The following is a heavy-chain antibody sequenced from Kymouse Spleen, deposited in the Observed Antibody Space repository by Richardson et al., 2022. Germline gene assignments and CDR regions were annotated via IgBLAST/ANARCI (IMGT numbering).Heavy chain of an antibody. J-gene: IGHJ6*02. CDR2: IYYSGST. V-gene: IGHV4-39*01. CDR1: GGSISSSSYY. CDR3: ARRGYYGSGSYYNTYYYYYYGMDV. Sequence: QLQLQESGPGLVKPSETLSLTCTVSGGSISSSSYYWGWIRQPPGKGLEWIGSIYYSGSTYYNPSLKSRVTISVDTSKNQFSLKLSSVTAADTAVYYCARRGYYGSGSYYNTYYYYYYGMDVWGQGTTVTVSS. D-gene: IGHD3-10*01.